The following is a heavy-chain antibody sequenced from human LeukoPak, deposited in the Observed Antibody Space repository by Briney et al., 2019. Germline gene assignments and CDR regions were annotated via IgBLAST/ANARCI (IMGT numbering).Heavy chain of an antibody. CDR2: IKQDGSEM. D-gene: IGHD2-2*01. Sequence: GGSLRLSCAASGFSFYHYWMTWVRQAPGKGLEWVANIKQDGSEMYYVDSVKGRFTISRENAKTSLYLQMNSLRPEDTAVYYCAVNVPPDYWGQGTLVTVSS. J-gene: IGHJ4*02. CDR3: AVNVPPDY. CDR1: GFSFYHYW. V-gene: IGHV3-7*01.